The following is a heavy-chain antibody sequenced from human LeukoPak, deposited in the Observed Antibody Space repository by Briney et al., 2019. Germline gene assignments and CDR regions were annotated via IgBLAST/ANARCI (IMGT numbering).Heavy chain of an antibody. CDR3: VRGGPSTWS. CDR2: INDDGSDT. V-gene: IGHV3-74*01. D-gene: IGHD2-15*01. J-gene: IGHJ5*02. CDR1: GFTFKLYW. Sequence: GGSLRLSCAVSGFTFKLYWMHWVRQAPGKGPVWVSRINDDGSDTTYADSVKGRFTISRDDAKNMLFLQMNSLRAEDTSVYYCVRGGPSTWSWGQGTLVTVSS.